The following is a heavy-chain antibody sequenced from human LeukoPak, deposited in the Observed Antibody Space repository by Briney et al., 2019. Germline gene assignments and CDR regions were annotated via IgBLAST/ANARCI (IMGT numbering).Heavy chain of an antibody. J-gene: IGHJ4*02. CDR2: ISTYNGNT. CDR3: ARGVSSWYLHFDY. CDR1: GYSFVLYG. D-gene: IGHD6-13*01. Sequence: ASVKVSCKASGYSFVLYGISWVRQAPGQGPEWMGWISTYNGNTKYAQKFQGRVTMTTDTSTSTAYMELRSLRSDDTAVYYCARGVSSWYLHFDYWGQGTLVTVSS. V-gene: IGHV1-18*01.